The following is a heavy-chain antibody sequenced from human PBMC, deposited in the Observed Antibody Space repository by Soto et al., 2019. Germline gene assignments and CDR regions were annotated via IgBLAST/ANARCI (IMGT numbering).Heavy chain of an antibody. CDR3: ARDWDSSGLFDP. Sequence: QVQLQESGPGLVKPSETLSLTCSASGASITTYYWSWIRQPPGKGLEWIGSISYSGSTKHNPSLESRVMISLDTSKNQFSLRLTSVTAADTALYYCARDWDSSGLFDPWGQGALVTVSS. J-gene: IGHJ5*02. D-gene: IGHD3-10*01. CDR1: GASITTYY. V-gene: IGHV4-59*01. CDR2: ISYSGST.